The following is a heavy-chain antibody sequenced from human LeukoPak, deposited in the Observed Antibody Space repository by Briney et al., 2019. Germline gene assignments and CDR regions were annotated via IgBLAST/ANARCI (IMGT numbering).Heavy chain of an antibody. CDR2: IIPIFGTA. J-gene: IGHJ5*02. D-gene: IGHD1-14*01. Sequence: ASMKVSCKASGGTFSSYAISWVRQAPGQGLEWMGGIIPIFGTANYAQKFQGRVTITTDESTSTAYMELSSLRSEDTAVYYCARLAAEWFDPWGQGTLVTVSS. CDR1: GGTFSSYA. V-gene: IGHV1-69*05. CDR3: ARLAAEWFDP.